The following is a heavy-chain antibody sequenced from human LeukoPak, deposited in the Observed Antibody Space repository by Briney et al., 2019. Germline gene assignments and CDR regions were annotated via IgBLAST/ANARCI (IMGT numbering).Heavy chain of an antibody. J-gene: IGHJ5*02. CDR1: GFTFSSYW. Sequence: GGSLRLSCAASGFTFSSYWMSWVRQAPGKGLEWVANIKQDGSEKYYVDSVKGRFTISRDNAKNSLYLRMNSLRAEDTAVYYCARDGSGWYARNWFDPWGQGTLVTVSS. D-gene: IGHD6-19*01. V-gene: IGHV3-7*01. CDR2: IKQDGSEK. CDR3: ARDGSGWYARNWFDP.